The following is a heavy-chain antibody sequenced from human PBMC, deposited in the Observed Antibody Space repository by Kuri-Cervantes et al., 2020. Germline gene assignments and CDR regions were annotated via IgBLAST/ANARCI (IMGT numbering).Heavy chain of an antibody. J-gene: IGHJ5*02. Sequence: GSLRLSCTVSGGSISSNNYYWGWIRQPPGKGLDWIGSVYYSGSTDYKPALQSRVTMSMDTSKNQFSLDLYSVTAEDTAVYYCARGIPAAPRSALDPWGQGTLVTVSS. CDR3: ARGIPAAPRSALDP. CDR2: VYYSGST. D-gene: IGHD2-2*01. CDR1: GGSISSNNYY. V-gene: IGHV4-39*07.